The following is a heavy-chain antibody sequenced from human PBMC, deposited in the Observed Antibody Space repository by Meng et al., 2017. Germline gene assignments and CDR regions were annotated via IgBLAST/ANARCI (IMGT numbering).Heavy chain of an antibody. CDR1: GFSLSTSGVG. CDR2: IYWDDDK. V-gene: IGHV2-5*02. J-gene: IGHJ4*02. Sequence: QISLKESGPQLVKPTQTLTLTCTFSGFSLSTSGVGVGWIRQPPGKALEWLALIYWDDDKRYSPSLKSRLTITKDTSKNQVVLTMTNMDPVDTATYYCAHRPNVEMATYHFDYWGQGTLVTVSS. CDR3: AHRPNVEMATYHFDY. D-gene: IGHD5-24*01.